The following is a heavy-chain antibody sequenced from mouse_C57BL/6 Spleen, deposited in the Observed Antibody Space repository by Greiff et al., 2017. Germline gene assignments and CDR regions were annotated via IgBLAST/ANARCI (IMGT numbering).Heavy chain of an antibody. CDR1: GYTFTEYT. CDR2: FYPGSGSI. D-gene: IGHD4-1*01. V-gene: IGHV1-62-2*01. J-gene: IGHJ2*02. Sequence: VKVVESGAELVKPGASVKLSCKASGYTFTEYTIHWVKQRSGQGLEWIGWFYPGSGSIKYNEKFKDKATLTADKSSSTVYMELSRLTSEDSAVYFCARHELTGREDYFDYWGQGTSLTVSS. CDR3: ARHELTGREDYFDY.